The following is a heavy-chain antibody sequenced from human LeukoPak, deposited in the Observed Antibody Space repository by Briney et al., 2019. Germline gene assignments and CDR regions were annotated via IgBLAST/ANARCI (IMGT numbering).Heavy chain of an antibody. CDR3: ARFPGGAEYRHYYYMDV. J-gene: IGHJ6*03. Sequence: SETLSLTCTVSGGSISNYFWSWIRQPPGKGLECIGYIYYSETTNYNPSFKSRVTVSVDTSKNQFSLKLSSVTAADTAVYYCARFPGGAEYRHYYYMDVWGKGTTVTVPS. CDR2: IYYSETT. V-gene: IGHV4-59*01. CDR1: GGSISNYF. D-gene: IGHD1-14*01.